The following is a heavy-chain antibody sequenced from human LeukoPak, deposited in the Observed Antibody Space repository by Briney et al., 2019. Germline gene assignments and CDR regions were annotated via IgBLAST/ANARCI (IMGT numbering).Heavy chain of an antibody. D-gene: IGHD2/OR15-2a*01. CDR3: ARLTIYASGEDS. J-gene: IGHJ4*02. CDR1: GGSISSSSYY. CDR2: IYYSGST. Sequence: SETLSLTCTVSGGSISSSSYYWGWIRQPPGKGLEWIGSIYYSGSTYYDPSLKSRVTISVDASKNQFSLKLSSVTAADTAVYYCARLTIYASGEDSWGQGTLVTVSS. V-gene: IGHV4-39*01.